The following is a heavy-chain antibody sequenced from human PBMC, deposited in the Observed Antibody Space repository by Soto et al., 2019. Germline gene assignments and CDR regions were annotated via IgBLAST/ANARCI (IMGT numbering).Heavy chain of an antibody. V-gene: IGHV4-31*03. D-gene: IGHD3-22*01. CDR3: ARDDDSSGYYLN. CDR1: GGSISSGVYY. J-gene: IGHJ4*02. Sequence: QVQLQESGPGLVKPSQTLSLTCTVSGGSISSGVYYWSWIPQHPGKGLEWIGYIYYSGSTYYNPSLKSRVTISVDTSKNQFSLKLSSVTAADTAVYYCARDDDSSGYYLNWGQGTLVTVSS. CDR2: IYYSGST.